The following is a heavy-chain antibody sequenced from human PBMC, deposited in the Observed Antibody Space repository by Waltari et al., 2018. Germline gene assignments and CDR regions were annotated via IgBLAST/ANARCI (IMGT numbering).Heavy chain of an antibody. CDR3: AKYIYYYYYMDV. J-gene: IGHJ6*03. Sequence: QVQLVESGGGVVQPGRSLRLSCAASGFTFSSYGMHWVRQAPGKGLEWVAVIWYDGSNKYYADSVKGRFTISRDNSKNTLYLQMNSLRAEDTDVYYCAKYIYYYYYMDVWGKGTTVTVSS. CDR1: GFTFSSYG. CDR2: IWYDGSNK. V-gene: IGHV3-30*18.